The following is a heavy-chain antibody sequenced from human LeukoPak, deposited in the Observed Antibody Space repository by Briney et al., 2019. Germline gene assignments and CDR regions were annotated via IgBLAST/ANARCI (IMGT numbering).Heavy chain of an antibody. J-gene: IGHJ4*02. CDR1: GVSLSSCSFY. CDR3: ARHKGYYDSSGYCDY. V-gene: IGHV4-39*01. D-gene: IGHD3-22*01. CDR2: IYYSGST. Sequence: SETLSLTCTVSGVSLSSCSFYWGWIRQPPGKGLEWIGSIYYSGSTYYNPSLKSRVTISVDTSKNQFSLKLSSVTAADTAVYYCARHKGYYDSSGYCDYWGQGTLVTVSS.